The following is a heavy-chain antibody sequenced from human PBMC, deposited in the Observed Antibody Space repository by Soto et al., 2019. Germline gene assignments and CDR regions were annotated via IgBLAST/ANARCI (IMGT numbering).Heavy chain of an antibody. J-gene: IGHJ6*02. V-gene: IGHV5-51*01. CDR3: ATVSVPAATYYYYGMDV. CDR1: GYSFTSYW. Sequence: GESLKISCKGSGYSFTSYWIGWVRQMPGKGLEWMGIIYPGDSDTRYSPSFQGQVTISADKSISTAYLQWSSLKASDTAMYYCATVSVPAATYYYYGMDVWGQGTTVTVSS. CDR2: IYPGDSDT. D-gene: IGHD2-2*01.